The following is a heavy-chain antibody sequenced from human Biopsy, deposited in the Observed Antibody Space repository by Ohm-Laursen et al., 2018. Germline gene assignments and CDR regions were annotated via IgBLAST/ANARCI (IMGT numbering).Heavy chain of an antibody. CDR2: ISETSSHI. CDR1: GFSVSSYD. CDR3: ARDSSRRAREGGMDV. J-gene: IGHJ6*02. D-gene: IGHD6-6*01. V-gene: IGHV3-21*01. Sequence: SLRLSCSASGFSVSSYDMNWVRQAPGKGLEWISYISETSSHIYDADSVRGRFTVARDIAKNSLYLQLNSLRVEDTAVHYCARDSSRRAREGGMDVWGQGTTVTVSS.